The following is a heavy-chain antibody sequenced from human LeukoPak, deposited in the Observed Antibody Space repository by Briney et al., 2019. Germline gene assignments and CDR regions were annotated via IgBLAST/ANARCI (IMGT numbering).Heavy chain of an antibody. Sequence: PSETLSLTCTVSGGSISSYYWSWIRQPAGKGLEWIGRIYTSGSTNYNPSLKSRVTISVDTSKNQFSLKLSSVTAADTAVYYCVLGWREGNWFDPWGQGTLVTVSS. V-gene: IGHV4-4*07. CDR1: GGSISSYY. CDR2: IYTSGST. CDR3: VLGWREGNWFDP. J-gene: IGHJ5*02. D-gene: IGHD6-19*01.